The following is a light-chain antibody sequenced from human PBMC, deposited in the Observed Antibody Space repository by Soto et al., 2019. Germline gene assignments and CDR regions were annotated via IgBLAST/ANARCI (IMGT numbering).Light chain of an antibody. CDR2: DGS. CDR3: QQYNSYLT. CDR1: QSISSW. Sequence: DIQMTQSPSTLSASVGDRVTITCRASQSISSWLAWYQQKPGKAPKLLIYDGSSLESGVPSRFSGSGSGTEFSLTISSLQPDDFATYYCQQYNSYLTFGGGTKVEIK. J-gene: IGKJ4*01. V-gene: IGKV1-5*01.